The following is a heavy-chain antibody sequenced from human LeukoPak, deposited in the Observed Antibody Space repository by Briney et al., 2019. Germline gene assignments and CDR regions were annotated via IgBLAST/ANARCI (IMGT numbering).Heavy chain of an antibody. CDR1: GFTFSSYA. Sequence: GGSLRLSCAASGFTFSSYAMHWVRQAPGKGLEWVAVISYDGSNKYYADPVKGRFTISRDNSKNTLYLQMNSLRAEDTAVYYCARSSYCGGDCYFDYWGQGTLVTVFS. V-gene: IGHV3-30-3*01. CDR3: ARSSYCGGDCYFDY. D-gene: IGHD2-21*02. CDR2: ISYDGSNK. J-gene: IGHJ4*02.